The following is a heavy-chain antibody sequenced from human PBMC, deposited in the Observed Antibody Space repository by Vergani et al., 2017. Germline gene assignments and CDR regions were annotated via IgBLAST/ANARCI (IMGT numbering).Heavy chain of an antibody. Sequence: QVQLQESGPGLVKPSQTLSLTCTVSGGSISSGDYYWSWIRQPPGKGLEWMGYVSFRGDTLYDPSVKGRMTISLNTSSNQFSLYLTSVTAADTAVYYCARSRIYYGAGSPDYWGQGLLVSVSS. J-gene: IGHJ4*02. D-gene: IGHD3-10*01. V-gene: IGHV4-61*08. CDR1: GGSISSGDYY. CDR2: VSFRGDT. CDR3: ARSRIYYGAGSPDY.